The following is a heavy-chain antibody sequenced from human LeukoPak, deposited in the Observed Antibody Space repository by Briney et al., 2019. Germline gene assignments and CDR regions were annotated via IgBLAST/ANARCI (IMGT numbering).Heavy chain of an antibody. Sequence: PGGSLRLSCAASGFTVSSNYMSWVRQAPGKGLEWVSVIYSGGSTYYADSVKGRFTISRDNSKNTLYLQMNSLRAKDTAVYYCARDLRDGYNPHYYYYGMDVWGQGTTVTVSS. CDR1: GFTVSSNY. CDR2: IYSGGST. V-gene: IGHV3-53*01. J-gene: IGHJ6*02. D-gene: IGHD5-24*01. CDR3: ARDLRDGYNPHYYYYGMDV.